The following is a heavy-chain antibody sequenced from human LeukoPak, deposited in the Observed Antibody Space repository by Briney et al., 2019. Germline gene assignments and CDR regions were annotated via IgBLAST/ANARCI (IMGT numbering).Heavy chain of an antibody. CDR2: ISSNSSYI. V-gene: IGHV3-21*01. Sequence: GGSLRLSCAASGFTFSNYEMNWVRQAPGKGLEWVSSISSNSSYIYYADSVKGRFTISRDNAKNSLYLQMNSLRAEDTAVYYCARDPGHSNYINDYWGQGTLVTVPS. CDR3: ARDPGHSNYINDY. CDR1: GFTFSNYE. D-gene: IGHD4-11*01. J-gene: IGHJ4*02.